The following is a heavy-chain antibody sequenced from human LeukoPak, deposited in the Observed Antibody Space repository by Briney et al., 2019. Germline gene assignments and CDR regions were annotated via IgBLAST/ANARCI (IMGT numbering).Heavy chain of an antibody. CDR3: ARWSNSGFDY. J-gene: IGHJ4*02. CDR1: GYNFTRYY. V-gene: IGHV1-2*02. D-gene: IGHD1-26*01. CDR2: INPNSGGT. Sequence: PGGSVKLFCEASGYNFTRYYMHWDRQAPGQGLEWMGRINPNSGGTNYVEKFQGRVTMTRDTSISTAYLELSRLTSDDTAMYYCARWSNSGFDYWGQGTLVTVSS.